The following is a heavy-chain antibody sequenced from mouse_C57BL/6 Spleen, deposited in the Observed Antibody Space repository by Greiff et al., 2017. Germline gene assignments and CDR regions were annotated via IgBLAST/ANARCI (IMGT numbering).Heavy chain of an antibody. CDR2: INPNNGGT. D-gene: IGHD2-4*01. CDR1: GYTFTDYN. CDR3: ARSYDYDVGSYYAMDY. J-gene: IGHJ4*01. V-gene: IGHV1-22*01. Sequence: VQLQQSGPELVKPGASVKMSCKASGYTFTDYNMHWVKQSHGKSLEWIGYINPNNGGTSYNQKFKGKATLTVNKSSSTAYMELRSLTSEDSAVYYCARSYDYDVGSYYAMDYWGQGTSVTVSS.